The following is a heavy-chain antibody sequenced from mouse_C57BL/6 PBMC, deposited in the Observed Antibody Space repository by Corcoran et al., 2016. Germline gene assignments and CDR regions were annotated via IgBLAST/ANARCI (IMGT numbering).Heavy chain of an antibody. CDR2: IYPRSGNT. J-gene: IGHJ1*03. CDR3: ARRLGYDWYFDV. V-gene: IGHV1-81*01. D-gene: IGHD2-2*01. CDR1: GYTFTSYG. Sequence: QVQLQQSGAELARPGASVKLSGKASGYTFTSYGISWVKQRTGQGLEWIGEIYPRSGNTYYNEKFKGKATLTADKSSSTAYMELRSLTSEDSAVYFCARRLGYDWYFDVWGTGTMVTVSS.